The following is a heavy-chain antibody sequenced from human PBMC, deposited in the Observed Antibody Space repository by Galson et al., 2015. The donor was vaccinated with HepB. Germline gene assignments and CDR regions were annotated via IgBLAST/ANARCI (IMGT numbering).Heavy chain of an antibody. CDR3: ARGHSNNWSPTFDY. Sequence: QSGAEVKKPGESLEISCKGSGYSFTNYWIGWVRQMPGKGLGWMGIIYPGDSDTRYSPSFQGQVTMSADKSISTAYLQWSSLKAPDTAMYYCARGHSNNWSPTFDYWGREPWSPSPQ. CDR2: IYPGDSDT. CDR1: GYSFTNYW. J-gene: IGHJ4*02. V-gene: IGHV5-51*03. D-gene: IGHD6-13*01.